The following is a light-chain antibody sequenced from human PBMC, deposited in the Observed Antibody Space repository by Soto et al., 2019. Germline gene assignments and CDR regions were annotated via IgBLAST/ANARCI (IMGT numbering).Light chain of an antibody. J-gene: IGKJ3*01. CDR3: QHYDNLPPT. CDR1: QDISNY. Sequence: DMQMTQSPSSLSASVGDRVTITCQASQDISNYLNWYQQKPGKVPKLLIYDASNLEAGVPSRFSGSGSGTDFTFTISSLQPEDIATYFCQHYDNLPPTFGPGTKVAIK. CDR2: DAS. V-gene: IGKV1-33*01.